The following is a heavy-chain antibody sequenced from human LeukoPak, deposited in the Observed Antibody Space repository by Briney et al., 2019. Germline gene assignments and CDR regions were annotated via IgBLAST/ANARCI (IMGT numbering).Heavy chain of an antibody. CDR2: IKSDGTST. D-gene: IGHD1-26*01. Sequence: GGSLRLSCSASGFTFTNCWMHWVRQAPGKGLVWVSRIKSDGTSTTYADSVKGRFTISRDNAKNTLYLQMTSLRVEDTAVYYCTRPDWASGSYDEFWGQGTLVTVSS. CDR1: GFTFTNCW. J-gene: IGHJ4*02. V-gene: IGHV3-74*03. CDR3: TRPDWASGSYDEF.